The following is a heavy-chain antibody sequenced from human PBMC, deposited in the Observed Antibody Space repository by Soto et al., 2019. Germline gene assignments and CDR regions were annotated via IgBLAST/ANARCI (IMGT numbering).Heavy chain of an antibody. V-gene: IGHV1-18*04. CDR3: ARDRYYYGSGSYSDYGMDV. D-gene: IGHD3-10*01. CDR1: GYTFTSYG. Sequence: GASVKVSCKASGYTFTSYGISWVRQAPGQGLEWMGWISAYNGNTNYAQKLQGRVTMTTDTSTSTAYMELRSLRSDDTAVYYCARDRYYYGSGSYSDYGMDVWGQGTTVTVSS. J-gene: IGHJ6*02. CDR2: ISAYNGNT.